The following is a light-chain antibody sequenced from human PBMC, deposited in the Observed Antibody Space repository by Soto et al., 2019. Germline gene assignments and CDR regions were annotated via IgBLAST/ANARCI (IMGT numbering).Light chain of an antibody. J-gene: IGLJ1*01. CDR1: YSDIGGYKH. V-gene: IGLV2-14*01. Sequence: QAVVTQPASVSASPGQSITISCIGTYSDIGGYKHVSWYQQHPGKDPKLIIYEVRTRPSGVSDRFSGSKSGNTASLTISGLQAEDEADYYCSSYTSDWGVFGTGTKLTVL. CDR3: SSYTSDWGV. CDR2: EVR.